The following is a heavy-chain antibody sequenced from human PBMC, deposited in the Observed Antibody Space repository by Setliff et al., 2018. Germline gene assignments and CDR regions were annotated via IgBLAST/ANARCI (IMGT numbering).Heavy chain of an antibody. D-gene: IGHD3-3*02. CDR1: GDSISNTGYY. J-gene: IGHJ6*03. CDR2: IDYSGST. CDR3: ARDGLGAFSLRSMDV. V-gene: IGHV4-61*08. Sequence: SETLSLTCIVAGDSISNTGYYWSWIRQPPGKGLEWIGYIDYSGSTNYNPSLKSRVTISLDTSKNQFSLQLSSVTAADTAVYYCARDGLGAFSLRSMDVWGKGTTVTVS.